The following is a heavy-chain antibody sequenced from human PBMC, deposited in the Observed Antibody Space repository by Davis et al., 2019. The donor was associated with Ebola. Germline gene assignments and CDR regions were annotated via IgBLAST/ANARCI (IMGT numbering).Heavy chain of an antibody. V-gene: IGHV3-23*01. Sequence: GESLKISCAASGITFSDHYMDWVRQGPGKGLEWVSAISGSGGSTHYADSVKGRFTISRDNSKNTLYLQMNSLRAEDTAVYYCVVVVAAQALGYWGQGTLVTVSS. CDR1: GITFSDHY. J-gene: IGHJ4*02. CDR2: ISGSGGST. CDR3: VVVVAAQALGY. D-gene: IGHD2-15*01.